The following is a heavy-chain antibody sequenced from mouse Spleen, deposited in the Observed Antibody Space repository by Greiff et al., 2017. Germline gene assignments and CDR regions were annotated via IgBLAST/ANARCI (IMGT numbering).Heavy chain of an antibody. J-gene: IGHJ1*01. CDR1: GYAFSSSW. Sequence: VQLQQSGPELVKPGASVKISCKASGYAFSSSWMNWVKQRPGKGLEWIGRIYPGDGDTNYNGKFKGKATLTADKSSSTAYMQLSSLTSEDSAVYFCARGGTGTWEYFDVWGAGTTVTVSS. CDR3: ARGGTGTWEYFDV. V-gene: IGHV1-82*01. CDR2: IYPGDGDT. D-gene: IGHD4-1*01.